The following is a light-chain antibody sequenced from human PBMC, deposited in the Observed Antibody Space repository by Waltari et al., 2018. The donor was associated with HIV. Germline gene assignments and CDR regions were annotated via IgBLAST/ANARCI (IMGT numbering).Light chain of an antibody. CDR3: TSYTSISTLV. CDR1: SRDIGAYNY. V-gene: IGLV2-14*01. J-gene: IGLJ1*01. Sequence: QSALTQPASVSGSPGQSITISCPGTSRDIGAYNYVSWYHHHPGTVPKLLIYEVTTPPSGVSHRFSGSKSGNTASLTISGLQAEDEADFYCTSYTSISTLVFGTGTKVTVL. CDR2: EVT.